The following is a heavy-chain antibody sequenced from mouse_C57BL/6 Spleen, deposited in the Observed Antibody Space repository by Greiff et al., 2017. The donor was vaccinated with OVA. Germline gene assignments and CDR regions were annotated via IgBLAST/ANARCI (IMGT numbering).Heavy chain of an antibody. Sequence: VQRVESGAELVRPGTSVKVSCKASGYAFTNYLIEWVKQRPGQGLEWIGVINPGSGGTNYNEKFKGKATLTADKSSSTAYMQLSSLTSEDSAVYFCARYNDGYWYFDVWGTGTTVTVSS. CDR3: ARYNDGYWYFDV. D-gene: IGHD2-3*01. CDR2: INPGSGGT. CDR1: GYAFTNYL. V-gene: IGHV1-54*01. J-gene: IGHJ1*03.